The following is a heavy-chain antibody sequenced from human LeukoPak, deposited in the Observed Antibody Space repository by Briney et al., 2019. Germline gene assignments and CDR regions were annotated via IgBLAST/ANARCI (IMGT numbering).Heavy chain of an antibody. V-gene: IGHV1-69*13. J-gene: IGHJ3*02. CDR3: ASPSRGSYSPYDAFDI. Sequence: GASVKVSCKASGGTFSSYAISWVRQAPGQGLEWMGGIIPIFGTANYAQKFQGRVTITADESTSTAYMELSSLRSEDTAVYYCASPSRGSYSPYDAFDIWGQGTMVTVSS. CDR1: GGTFSSYA. CDR2: IIPIFGTA. D-gene: IGHD1-26*01.